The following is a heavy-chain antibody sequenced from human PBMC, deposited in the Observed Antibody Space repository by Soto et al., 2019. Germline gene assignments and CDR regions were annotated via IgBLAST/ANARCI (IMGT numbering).Heavy chain of an antibody. Sequence: GGSLRLSCAASGFPFSSYDMHWVRQATGKGPEWVSAIGTAGDTYYPGSVKGRFTISRENAKNSLYLQMNSLRAGDTAVYYCARAGPYDPFDYWGQGTLVTGSS. V-gene: IGHV3-13*01. CDR3: ARAGPYDPFDY. CDR2: IGTAGDT. J-gene: IGHJ4*02. D-gene: IGHD5-12*01. CDR1: GFPFSSYD.